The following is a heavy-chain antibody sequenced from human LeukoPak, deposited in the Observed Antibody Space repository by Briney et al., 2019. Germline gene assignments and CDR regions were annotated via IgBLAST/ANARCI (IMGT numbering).Heavy chain of an antibody. CDR3: ATGSLRLGEFSLGY. CDR1: GYTLTELS. V-gene: IGHV1-24*01. CDR2: FDHEDGET. Sequence: ASVKVSCKVSGYTLTELSMHWVRQPPGKGLAWMGGFDHEDGETVYAQRFQGRVTMTEDTSTDTAYMELSSLRSEDTAVYYCATGSLRLGEFSLGYWGQGTLVTVSS. J-gene: IGHJ4*02. D-gene: IGHD3-16*02.